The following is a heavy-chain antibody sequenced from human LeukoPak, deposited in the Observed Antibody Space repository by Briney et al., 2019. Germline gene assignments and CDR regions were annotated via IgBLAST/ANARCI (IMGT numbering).Heavy chain of an antibody. Sequence: GGSLRLSCAASGFTFSIYALSWVRQAPGKGLEWISGIIGAGTTYYADSVKGRFTVSRDQASNTVFLRMNSLRAEDSAVYYCAKDLRQGDGHWDIDYWGQGALVTVSS. CDR3: AKDLRQGDGHWDIDY. D-gene: IGHD5-24*01. CDR1: GFTFSIYA. J-gene: IGHJ4*02. CDR2: IIGAGTT. V-gene: IGHV3-23*01.